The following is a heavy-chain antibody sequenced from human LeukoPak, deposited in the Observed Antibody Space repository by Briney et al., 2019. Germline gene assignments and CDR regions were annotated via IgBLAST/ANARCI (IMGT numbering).Heavy chain of an antibody. CDR3: ARGSRFGVVGRDAFDI. V-gene: IGHV3-21*01. CDR2: ISISSNYI. J-gene: IGHJ3*02. D-gene: IGHD3-3*01. CDR1: GFTFSRYS. Sequence: GGSLRLSCAASGFTFSRYSMNWVRQAPGKGLEWVSSISISSNYIYYADSVEDRFTISRDNAKNSLYLQMNSLRAEDTAVYYCARGSRFGVVGRDAFDIWGQGTMVTVSS.